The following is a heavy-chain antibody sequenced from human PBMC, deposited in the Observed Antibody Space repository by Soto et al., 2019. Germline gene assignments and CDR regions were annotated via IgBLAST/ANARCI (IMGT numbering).Heavy chain of an antibody. Sequence: ASVKVSCKASGYTFTSYDINWVRQATGQGLEWMGWMNPNSGNTGYAQKFQGRVTMTRNTSISTAYMELSSLRSEGTAVYYCAREGSGWYLSYYYYYYMDVWGKGTTVTVSS. D-gene: IGHD6-19*01. J-gene: IGHJ6*03. CDR1: GYTFTSYD. V-gene: IGHV1-8*01. CDR2: MNPNSGNT. CDR3: AREGSGWYLSYYYYYYMDV.